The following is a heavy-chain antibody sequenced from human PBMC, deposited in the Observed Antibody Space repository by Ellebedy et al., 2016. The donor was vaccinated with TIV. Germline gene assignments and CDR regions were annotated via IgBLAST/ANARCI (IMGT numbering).Heavy chain of an antibody. CDR2: INPNSGGT. D-gene: IGHD6-13*01. Sequence: ASVKVSCKASGYTFTGYYMHWVRQAPGQGLEWMGWINPNSGGTNYAQKFQGRVTMTRDTSTSTVYMELSSLRSEDTAVYYCAALPYISTSSAYWGQGILVTVSS. J-gene: IGHJ4*02. CDR3: AALPYISTSSAY. V-gene: IGHV1-2*02. CDR1: GYTFTGYY.